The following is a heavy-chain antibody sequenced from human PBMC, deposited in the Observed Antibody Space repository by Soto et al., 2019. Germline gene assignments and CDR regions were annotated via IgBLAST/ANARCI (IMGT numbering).Heavy chain of an antibody. V-gene: IGHV6-1*01. CDR2: TYYRSKWYN. CDR1: GDSVSSNSAA. Sequence: SQTLSLTCAISGDSVSSNSAAWNWTRQSPSRGLEWLGRTYYRSKWYNDYAVSVKSRITINPDTSKNQFSLQLSSVTPEDTAVYYCAGDRMLLNYDSSGYFDYWGQGTLVTVSS. CDR3: AGDRMLLNYDSSGYFDY. D-gene: IGHD3-22*01. J-gene: IGHJ4*02.